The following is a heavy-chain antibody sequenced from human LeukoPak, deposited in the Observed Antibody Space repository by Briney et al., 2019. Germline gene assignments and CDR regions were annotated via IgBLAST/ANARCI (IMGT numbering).Heavy chain of an antibody. CDR2: IYPGDSDT. Sequence: GESLKISCQGSGYRFTSYWIAWVRQMPGKGLEWMGIIYPGDSDTRYSPSFQGQVTISADKSISTAYLQWSSLKASDTAMYYCARDYDSSGYSDYWGQGTLVTVSS. CDR1: GYRFTSYW. CDR3: ARDYDSSGYSDY. V-gene: IGHV5-51*01. D-gene: IGHD3-22*01. J-gene: IGHJ4*02.